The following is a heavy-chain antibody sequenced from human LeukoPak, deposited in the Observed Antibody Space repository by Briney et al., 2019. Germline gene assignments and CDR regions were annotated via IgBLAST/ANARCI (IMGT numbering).Heavy chain of an antibody. J-gene: IGHJ3*02. V-gene: IGHV4-30-2*02. CDR3: ASELIGAFDI. CDR2: IYHSGST. CDR1: GGSISSGGYS. Sequence: PSQTLSLTCAVSGGSISSGGYSWSWIRQPAGKGLEWIGYIYHSGSTYYNPSLKSRVTISVDRSKNQFSLKLSSVTAADTAVYYCASELIGAFDIWGQGTMVTVSS. D-gene: IGHD3-3*01.